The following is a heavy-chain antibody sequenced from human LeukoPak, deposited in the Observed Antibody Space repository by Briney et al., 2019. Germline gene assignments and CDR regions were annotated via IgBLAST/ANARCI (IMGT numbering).Heavy chain of an antibody. V-gene: IGHV3-23*01. D-gene: IGHD3-3*01. Sequence: GRSLRLSCAASGFTFSSYGMSWVRQAPGKGLEWVSGISDSGDNTYYADSVKGRFTISRDNSKNTLYLQMNSLRAEDTAVYYCAKVVYFWSGRGFFDYWGQGTLVTVSS. CDR1: GFTFSSYG. CDR3: AKVVYFWSGRGFFDY. CDR2: ISDSGDNT. J-gene: IGHJ4*02.